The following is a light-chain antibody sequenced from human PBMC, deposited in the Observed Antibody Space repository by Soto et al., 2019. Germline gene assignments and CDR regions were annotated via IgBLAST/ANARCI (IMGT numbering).Light chain of an antibody. CDR2: GAS. CDR1: QSVSSSF. J-gene: IGKJ2*01. CDR3: QQYDSSPYT. V-gene: IGKV3-20*01. Sequence: EIVLTQSPGTLSLSPGERATLSCRASQSVSSSFLAWYQLKPGQAPRLLIYGASSRATGIPDRFSGSGSGTDFTRTISRREPEDFAVYYCQQYDSSPYTFGQGTKLEIK.